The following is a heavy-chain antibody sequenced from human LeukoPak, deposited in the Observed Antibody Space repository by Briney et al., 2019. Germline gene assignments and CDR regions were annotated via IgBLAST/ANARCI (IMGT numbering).Heavy chain of an antibody. CDR2: ISSSSSSI. D-gene: IGHD5-12*01. J-gene: IGHJ4*02. V-gene: IGHV3-21*01. CDR3: ARASVDIVATATMGSY. Sequence: GGSLRLSCAASGFTFNSYSMNWVRQAPGKGLEWVSSISSSSSSIYYADSVKGRFTISRDNAKNSLYLQMNSLRAEDTAVYYCARASVDIVATATMGSYWGQGTLVTVSS. CDR1: GFTFNSYS.